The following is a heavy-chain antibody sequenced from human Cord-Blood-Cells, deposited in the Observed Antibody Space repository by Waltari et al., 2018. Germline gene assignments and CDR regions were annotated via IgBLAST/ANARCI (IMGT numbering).Heavy chain of an antibody. V-gene: IGHV4-59*11. CDR1: GGSISSHY. Sequence: QVQLQESGPGLVKPSETLSLTCTVSGGSISSHYWSWIRQPPGEGLEWIGYIYYSGSTNYNPSLKSRVTISVDTSKNQFSLKLSSVTAADTAVYYCARGGAFDIWGQGTMVTVSS. CDR2: IYYSGST. D-gene: IGHD3-16*01. CDR3: ARGGAFDI. J-gene: IGHJ3*02.